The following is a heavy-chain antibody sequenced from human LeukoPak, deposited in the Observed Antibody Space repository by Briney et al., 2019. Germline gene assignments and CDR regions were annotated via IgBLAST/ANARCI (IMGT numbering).Heavy chain of an antibody. CDR3: ARVPGYYYGSGRNMGGDFDY. CDR2: VSGSGGST. J-gene: IGHJ4*02. Sequence: GGSLRLSCAASGFTFSSYAMSWVRQAPGKGLEGVTAVSGSGGSTYYADSVKGRFTISRDKSKNTLYLQMNSLRAEDTAVYYSARVPGYYYGSGRNMGGDFDYWGQGTLVTVSS. V-gene: IGHV3-23*01. CDR1: GFTFSSYA. D-gene: IGHD3-10*01.